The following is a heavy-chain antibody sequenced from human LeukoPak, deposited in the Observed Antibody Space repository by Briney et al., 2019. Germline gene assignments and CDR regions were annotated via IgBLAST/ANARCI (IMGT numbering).Heavy chain of an antibody. D-gene: IGHD3-22*01. J-gene: IGHJ4*02. CDR1: GGSISSSSYY. CDR3: ARGSLYYYDSSGYYQGPFDY. Sequence: PSETLSLTCTVSGGSISSSSYYWGWIRQPPGKGLEWIGSIYYSGSTYYNPSLKSRVTISVDTSKNQFSLKLSSVTAADTAVYYCARGSLYYYDSSGYYQGPFDYWGQGTLVTVSS. V-gene: IGHV4-39*01. CDR2: IYYSGST.